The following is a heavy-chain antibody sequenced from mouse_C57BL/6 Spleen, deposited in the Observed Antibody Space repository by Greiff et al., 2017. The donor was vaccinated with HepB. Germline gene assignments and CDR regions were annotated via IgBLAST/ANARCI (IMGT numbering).Heavy chain of an antibody. V-gene: IGHV5-17*01. CDR3: ARAGGPIYYAMDY. CDR2: ISSGSSTI. Sequence: EVQGVESGGGLVKPGGSLKLSCAASGFTFSDYGMHWVRQAPEKGLEWVAYISSGSSTIYYADTVKGRFTISRDNAKNTLFLQMTSLRSEDTAMYYCARAGGPIYYAMDYWGQGTSVTVSS. J-gene: IGHJ4*01. CDR1: GFTFSDYG.